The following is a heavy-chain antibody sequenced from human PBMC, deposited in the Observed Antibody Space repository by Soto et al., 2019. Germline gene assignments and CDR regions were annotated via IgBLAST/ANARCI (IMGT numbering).Heavy chain of an antibody. CDR2: ISGGGETT. V-gene: IGHV3-23*01. CDR1: GFTFSSYA. D-gene: IGHD3-10*01. CDR3: AFNSGSGSYYFDY. J-gene: IGHJ4*02. Sequence: EVQLLESGGGLVQPGGSLRLSCAASGFTFSSYAMWWVRQAPGKGLECVSAISGGGETTYYADSVKGRFTISRDNSKNTLYLPMISLRAEDTAVYYCAFNSGSGSYYFDYWGQGTLVTVSS.